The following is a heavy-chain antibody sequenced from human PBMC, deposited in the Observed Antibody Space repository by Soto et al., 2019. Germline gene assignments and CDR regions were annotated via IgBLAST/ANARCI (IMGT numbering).Heavy chain of an antibody. CDR2: MNPSSGNT. Sequence: QVLLMQSGAEVRKPGASVTVSCEASGVTFGNYELNWVRQAPGQGLEWMGWMNPSSGNTGYAQKFQGRVTMTRITSTTTAYMELRSLTSADTAVYYCAKNAAFFHYHVDVWGEGTTVTVSS. CDR3: AKNAAFFHYHVDV. CDR1: GVTFGNYE. D-gene: IGHD6-25*01. V-gene: IGHV1-8*01. J-gene: IGHJ6*03.